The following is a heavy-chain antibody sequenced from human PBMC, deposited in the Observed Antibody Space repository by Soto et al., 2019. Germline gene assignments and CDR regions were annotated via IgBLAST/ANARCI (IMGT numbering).Heavy chain of an antibody. D-gene: IGHD1-26*01. CDR3: VKRSLLMAPT. CDR1: GCTFNINADF. CDR2: IDNGGNT. J-gene: IGHJ4*02. V-gene: IGHV4-39*01. Sequence: PSETLSLTCTVSGCTFNINADFWYLAWIRQPPGKGLEWIGSIDNGGNTHYNAPLKSRVIISADTSKNQFSLSLNSVTAADTAVYYCVKRSLLMAPTWGQGIQVTVSS.